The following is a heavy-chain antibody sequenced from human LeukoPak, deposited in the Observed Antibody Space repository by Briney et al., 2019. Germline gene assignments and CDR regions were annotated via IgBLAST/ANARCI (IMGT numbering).Heavy chain of an antibody. D-gene: IGHD6-6*01. Sequence: PSETLSLTCTVSGGSISSYYWSWIRQPAGKGLEWIGEINHSGSTNYNPSLKSRVTISVDTSKNQFSLKLSSVTAADTAVYYCARGHSVYSSSSFGYYFDYWGQGTLVTVSS. CDR3: ARGHSVYSSSSFGYYFDY. CDR2: INHSGST. J-gene: IGHJ4*02. V-gene: IGHV4-34*01. CDR1: GGSISSYY.